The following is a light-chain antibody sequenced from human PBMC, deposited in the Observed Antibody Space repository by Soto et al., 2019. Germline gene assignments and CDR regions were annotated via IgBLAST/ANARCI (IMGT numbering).Light chain of an antibody. CDR2: LGS. V-gene: IGKV2-28*01. CDR3: MQGLQVPLT. Sequence: DIVMTQSPLSLPVTPGEPASISCRSSQSLLHTNGYNSLSWYLQNPGQSPQLLIYLGSNRASGVPDRCSGSSSGTDFTLKISRVEAGDVGVYYCMQGLQVPLTFGGGTKVEIK. CDR1: QSLLHTNGYNS. J-gene: IGKJ4*01.